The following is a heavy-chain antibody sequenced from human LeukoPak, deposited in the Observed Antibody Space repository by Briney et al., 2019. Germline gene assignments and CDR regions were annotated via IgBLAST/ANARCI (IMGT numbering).Heavy chain of an antibody. CDR1: GGSISSGDYY. CDR3: ARDVVRDYFDS. CDR2: IFYSGST. Sequence: SETLSLTCTVSGGSISSGDYYWSWIRQPPGKGLEWIGYIFYSGSTYYNPSLESRVTISVDTSKNQFSLKLSSVTAADTAVYYRARDVVRDYFDSWGQGTLVTVSS. V-gene: IGHV4-30-4*01. D-gene: IGHD2-21*01. J-gene: IGHJ4*02.